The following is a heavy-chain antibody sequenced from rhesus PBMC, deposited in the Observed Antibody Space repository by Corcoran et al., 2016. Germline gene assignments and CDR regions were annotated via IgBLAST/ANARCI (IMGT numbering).Heavy chain of an antibody. Sequence: QLQLQESGPGLVKPSETLSVTCAVSGGSISDSYRWSWIRQPPGKGLEWIGYIYGSSTSTNYKPSLKSRVTISKDTSKKQFSLKRSSVTAADTAVYYCARAGTTFQYYYGLDSWGQGVVVTVSS. CDR2: IYGSSTST. CDR1: GGSISDSYR. V-gene: IGHV4S10*01. J-gene: IGHJ6*01. D-gene: IGHD1-26*01. CDR3: ARAGTTFQYYYGLDS.